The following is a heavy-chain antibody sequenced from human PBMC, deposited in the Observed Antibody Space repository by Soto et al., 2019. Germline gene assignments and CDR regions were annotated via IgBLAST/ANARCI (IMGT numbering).Heavy chain of an antibody. Sequence: PSETLSLTCTVSGGSISSSSYYWGWIRQPPGKGLEWIGSIYYSGSTHYNPSLKSRVTISVDTSKNQFSLKLSSVTAADTAVYYCASDSYCSGGSCSNYWGQGTLVTVSS. CDR2: IYYSGST. CDR1: GGSISSSSYY. J-gene: IGHJ4*02. CDR3: ASDSYCSGGSCSNY. V-gene: IGHV4-39*01. D-gene: IGHD2-15*01.